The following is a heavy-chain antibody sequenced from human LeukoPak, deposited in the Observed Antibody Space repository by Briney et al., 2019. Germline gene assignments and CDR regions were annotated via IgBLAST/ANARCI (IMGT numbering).Heavy chain of an antibody. Sequence: PGGSLRLSCAASGFTFSSYGMHWVRQAPGKGLEWVAVISYDGSNKYYADSVKGRFTFSRDNSKNTLYLQMNSLRAEDTAVYYCAKLAFVGIAMAQHYGMDVWGQGTTVTVSS. J-gene: IGHJ6*02. V-gene: IGHV3-30*18. D-gene: IGHD5-18*01. CDR1: GFTFSSYG. CDR2: ISYDGSNK. CDR3: AKLAFVGIAMAQHYGMDV.